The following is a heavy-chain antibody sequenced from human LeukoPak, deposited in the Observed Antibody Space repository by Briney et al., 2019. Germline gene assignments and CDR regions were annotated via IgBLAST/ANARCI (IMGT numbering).Heavy chain of an antibody. Sequence: SVKVSCKAAGGTFSSNAISWLRQAPGQGLEWMGGIIPIFGTPNYAHNFQDRVTITADESTSTAYMELSALRSDDTAVYYCANRGGGGIGMGLLGTYDFWGQGTLVTVSS. CDR1: GGTFSSNA. CDR3: ANRGGGGIGMGLLGTYDF. V-gene: IGHV1-69*13. D-gene: IGHD3-10*01. J-gene: IGHJ4*02. CDR2: IIPIFGTP.